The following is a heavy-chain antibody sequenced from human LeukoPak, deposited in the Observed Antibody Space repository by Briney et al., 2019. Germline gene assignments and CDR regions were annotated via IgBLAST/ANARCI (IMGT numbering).Heavy chain of an antibody. CDR1: AYTFTANY. Sequence: ASVKLSCKTSAYTFTANYIHWVRQARGQGLEWMGWINPYSGTTNYAQNFQGRVTMTRDTSISTAYMELSSLISDDTAVYFCARGGTAEYYIYFAYWGQGSLVIVSS. V-gene: IGHV1-2*02. CDR2: INPYSGTT. D-gene: IGHD2/OR15-2a*01. CDR3: ARGGTAEYYIYFAY. J-gene: IGHJ4*02.